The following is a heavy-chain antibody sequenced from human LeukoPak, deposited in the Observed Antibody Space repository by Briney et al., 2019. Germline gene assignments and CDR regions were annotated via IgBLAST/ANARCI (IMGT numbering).Heavy chain of an antibody. D-gene: IGHD1-26*01. CDR1: GYTFTGYY. CDR2: FSAYNGNT. V-gene: IGHV1-18*04. Sequence: ASVKVSCKASGYTFTGYYMHWVRQAPGQGLEWMGYFSAYNGNTNYAQKFLDRVTMTTDTSTSTAYMELRSLRSDDTAVYYCARGLSGSYFSFQYWGQGTLVTVSS. J-gene: IGHJ1*01. CDR3: ARGLSGSYFSFQY.